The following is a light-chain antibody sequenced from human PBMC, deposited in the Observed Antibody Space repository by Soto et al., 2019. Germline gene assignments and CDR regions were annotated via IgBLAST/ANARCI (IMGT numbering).Light chain of an antibody. Sequence: DLQMTQSPSSLSASVGDRVTITCQASQDISNYLNWYQQKPGKAPKLLIYDASKLETGVPLRFRGNGTWNNFTLTNSSLQPEDIATYYCQQYDNLLRTFGGGTKVEIK. V-gene: IGKV1-33*01. CDR3: QQYDNLLRT. CDR2: DAS. J-gene: IGKJ4*01. CDR1: QDISNY.